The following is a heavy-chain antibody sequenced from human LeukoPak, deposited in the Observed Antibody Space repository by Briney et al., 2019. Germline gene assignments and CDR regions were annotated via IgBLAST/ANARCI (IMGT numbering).Heavy chain of an antibody. CDR3: AKDPNGDYIGTFDI. V-gene: IGHV3-33*06. J-gene: IGHJ3*02. Sequence: PGRSLRLSCAASGFTFSSYGMHWVRQAPGKGLEWVAVIWYGGSNKYYADSVKGRFTISRDNSKNTLYLQMNSLRADDTAVYYCAKDPNGDYIGTFDIWGQGTMVTVSS. CDR2: IWYGGSNK. CDR1: GFTFSSYG. D-gene: IGHD4-17*01.